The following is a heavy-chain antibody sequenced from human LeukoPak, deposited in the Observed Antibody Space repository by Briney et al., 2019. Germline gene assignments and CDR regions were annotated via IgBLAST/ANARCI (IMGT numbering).Heavy chain of an antibody. V-gene: IGHV5-51*01. CDR1: GYNFTIYR. Sequence: GESLKISCEGSGYNFTIYRIAWVRQMPGKGLECMGIISPGDSAPTYSPSFRGQVTISADKSISTAYLQWSSLKASDTAMYYCARPRYYYDSSGYYWGQGTLVTVSS. J-gene: IGHJ4*02. CDR2: ISPGDSAP. D-gene: IGHD3-22*01. CDR3: ARPRYYYDSSGYY.